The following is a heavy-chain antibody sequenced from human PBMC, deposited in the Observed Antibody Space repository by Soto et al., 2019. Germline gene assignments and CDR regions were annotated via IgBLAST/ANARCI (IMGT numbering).Heavy chain of an antibody. CDR1: GYTFTSYY. CDR2: INPSGGST. CDR3: ARANNWNYYYYYYGMDV. J-gene: IGHJ6*02. Sequence: EASVKVSCKASGYTFTSYYMHWVRQAPGQGLEWMGIINPSGGSTSYAQKFQGRVTMTRDTSISTAYMELSRLRSDDTAVYYCARANNWNYYYYYYGMDVWGQGTTVTVSS. V-gene: IGHV1-46*01. D-gene: IGHD1-7*01.